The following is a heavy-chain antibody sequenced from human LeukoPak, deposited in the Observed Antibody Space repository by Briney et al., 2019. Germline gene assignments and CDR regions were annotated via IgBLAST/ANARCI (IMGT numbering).Heavy chain of an antibody. J-gene: IGHJ5*02. Sequence: GESLKISCKGSGYSFTSYWIGWVRQMPGKGLERMGIIYPGDSDTRYSPSFQGQVTISADKSISTAYLQWSSLKASDTAMYYCARHGGVDTAMVRSFTRTDNWFDPWGQGTLVTVSS. CDR1: GYSFTSYW. D-gene: IGHD5-18*01. CDR3: ARHGGVDTAMVRSFTRTDNWFDP. V-gene: IGHV5-51*01. CDR2: IYPGDSDT.